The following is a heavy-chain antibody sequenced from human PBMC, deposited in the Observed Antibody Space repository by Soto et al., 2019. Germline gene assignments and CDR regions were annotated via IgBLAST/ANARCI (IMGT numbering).Heavy chain of an antibody. D-gene: IGHD4-17*01. CDR3: ARDPSPYGDWIEYFQH. J-gene: IGHJ1*01. Sequence: PGGSLRLSCAASGFTFSSYSMNWVRQAPGKGLEWVSSISSSSSYIYYADSVKGRFTISRDNAKNSLYLQMNSLRAEDTAVYYCARDPSPYGDWIEYFQHWGQGTLVTVSS. V-gene: IGHV3-21*01. CDR2: ISSSSSYI. CDR1: GFTFSSYS.